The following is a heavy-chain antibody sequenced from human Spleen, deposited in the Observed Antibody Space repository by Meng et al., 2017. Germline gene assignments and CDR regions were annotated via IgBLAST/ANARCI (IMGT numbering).Heavy chain of an antibody. V-gene: IGHV4-4*02. CDR1: CGPISSSNW. D-gene: IGHD6-13*01. CDR2: IYHSGST. CDR3: ARVSLQATIAAAGVVWFDP. Sequence: QVQLQESGPGLVKPSGTLSLTCAVSCGPISSSNWWSWVRQPPGKGLEWIGEIYHSGSTNYNPSLKSRVTISVDKSKNQFSLKLSSVTAADTAVYYCARVSLQATIAAAGVVWFDPWGQGTLVTVSS. J-gene: IGHJ5*02.